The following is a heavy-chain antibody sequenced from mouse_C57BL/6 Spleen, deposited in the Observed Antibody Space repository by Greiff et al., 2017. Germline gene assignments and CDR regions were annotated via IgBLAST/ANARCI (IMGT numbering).Heavy chain of an antibody. CDR3: ARGDYDYPFAY. V-gene: IGHV3-1*01. CDR2: ISYSGST. J-gene: IGHJ3*01. CDR1: GYSITSGYD. Sequence: EVKVEESGPGMVKPSQSLSLTCTVTGYSITSGYDWHWIRHFPGNKLEWMGYISYSGSTNYNPSLKSRISITHDTSKNHFFLKLNSVTTEDTATYYCARGDYDYPFAYWGQGTLVTVSA. D-gene: IGHD2-4*01.